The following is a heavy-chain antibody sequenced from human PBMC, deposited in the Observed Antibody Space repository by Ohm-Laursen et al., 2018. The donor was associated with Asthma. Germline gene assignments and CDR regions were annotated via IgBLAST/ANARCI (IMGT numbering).Heavy chain of an antibody. CDR2: ISGSGGSTM. J-gene: IGHJ4*02. V-gene: IGHV3-21*04. CDR1: GYTFSRYS. D-gene: IGHD4-17*01. Sequence: SLRLSCAASGYTFSRYSIHWVRQVPGKGLEWVSAISGSGGSTMYYADSVKGRFTISRDNAKSSLYLQMNSLTAEDTAVYYCARDPPVTTVTTGEYFDYWSQGTLVTVSS. CDR3: ARDPPVTTVTTGEYFDY.